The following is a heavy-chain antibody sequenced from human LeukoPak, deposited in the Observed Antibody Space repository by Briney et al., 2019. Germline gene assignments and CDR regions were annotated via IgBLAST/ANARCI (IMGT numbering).Heavy chain of an antibody. CDR3: AKDLFVADAFDI. CDR1: GFTFSSYG. D-gene: IGHD2-21*01. V-gene: IGHV3-23*01. CDR2: ISGSGGST. Sequence: GGSLRLSCAASGFTFSSYGMSWVRQAPGKGLEWVSAISGSGGSTYYADSVKGRFTISRDNSKNTLYLQMNSLRAEDTAVYYCAKDLFVADAFDIWGQGTMVTVSS. J-gene: IGHJ3*02.